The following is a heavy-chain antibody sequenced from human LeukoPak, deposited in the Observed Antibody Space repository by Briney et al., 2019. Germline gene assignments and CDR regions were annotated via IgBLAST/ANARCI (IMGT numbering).Heavy chain of an antibody. CDR1: GFTFSSDW. D-gene: IGHD6-13*01. J-gene: IGHJ4*02. Sequence: GGSLRLSCAVSGFTFSSDWMIWVRQAPGKGLEWVANINPDGSEKNYVDSVRGRFTISRDNAKNSLDLQMNSLRVEDTAVYYCAKLSRSGWSLGGFDYWGQGTLVTVSS. CDR3: AKLSRSGWSLGGFDY. CDR2: INPDGSEK. V-gene: IGHV3-7*01.